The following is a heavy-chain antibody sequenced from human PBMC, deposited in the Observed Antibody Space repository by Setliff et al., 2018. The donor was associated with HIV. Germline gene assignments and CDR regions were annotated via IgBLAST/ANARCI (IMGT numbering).Heavy chain of an antibody. Sequence: GGSLRLSCAASGFAFSDFSMSWVRQAPGKGLEWVAKIKNDGSKKYYVDSVEGRFTISRDNAKNSLYLEMNSLTVEDTALYYCARDWPSSTAAGDCWGQGTLVTVSS. CDR1: GFAFSDFS. V-gene: IGHV3-7*01. CDR2: IKNDGSKK. D-gene: IGHD6-6*01. CDR3: ARDWPSSTAAGDC. J-gene: IGHJ4*02.